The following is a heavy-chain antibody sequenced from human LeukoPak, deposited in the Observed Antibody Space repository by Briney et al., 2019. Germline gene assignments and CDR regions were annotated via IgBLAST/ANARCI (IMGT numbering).Heavy chain of an antibody. CDR3: ARTTMVRGVIPSRDY. Sequence: GQSLNISCTGSGYSSTSYWIGWVRQMPGKGLEWMGIIYPGDSDTRYSPSFQCQVTISADKSISTAYLQWSSLKASDTAMYYCARTTMVRGVIPSRDYCGQGTLVTVSS. CDR2: IYPGDSDT. D-gene: IGHD3-10*01. CDR1: GYSSTSYW. V-gene: IGHV5-51*01. J-gene: IGHJ4*02.